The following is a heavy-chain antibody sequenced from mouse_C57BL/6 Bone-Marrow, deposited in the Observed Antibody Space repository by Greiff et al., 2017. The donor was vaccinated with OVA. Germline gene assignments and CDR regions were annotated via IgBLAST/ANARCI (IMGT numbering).Heavy chain of an antibody. CDR3: ARGRELPWYFDV. CDR1: GYTFTSYW. CDR2: IYPGSGST. J-gene: IGHJ1*03. Sequence: QVQLQQSGAELVKPGASVKMSCKASGYTFTSYWITWVKQRPGQGLEWIGDIYPGSGSTNYNEKFKSKATLTVDTSSSTAYMQLSSLTSEDSAVYYGARGRELPWYFDVWGTGTTVTVSS. V-gene: IGHV1-55*01.